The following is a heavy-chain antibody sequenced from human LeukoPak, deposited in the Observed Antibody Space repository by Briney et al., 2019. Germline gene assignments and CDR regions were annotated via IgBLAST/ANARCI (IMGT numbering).Heavy chain of an antibody. CDR1: GNYW. CDR3: VSFYETY. V-gene: IGHV3-74*01. CDR2: INSDGSWT. J-gene: IGHJ4*02. D-gene: IGHD2/OR15-2a*01. Sequence: SGGSLRLSCVASGNYWMHWVRQAPGKGLVWVSHINSDGSWTSYADSVKGRFTISKDNANNTVYLQMNSLRAEDTAVYYCVSFYETYWGRGTLVTVSS.